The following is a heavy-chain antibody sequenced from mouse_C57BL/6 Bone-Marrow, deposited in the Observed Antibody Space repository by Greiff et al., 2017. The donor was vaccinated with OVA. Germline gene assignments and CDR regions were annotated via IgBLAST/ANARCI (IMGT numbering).Heavy chain of an antibody. CDR1: GFTFSSYA. CDR2: ISSGGDYI. V-gene: IGHV5-9-1*02. CDR3: TRLLDAMDY. D-gene: IGHD2-1*01. Sequence: EVKVEESGEGLVKPGGSLKLSCAASGFTFSSYAMSWVRQTPEKRLEWVAYISSGGDYIYYADTVKGRFTISRDNARNTLYLQMSSLKSEDTAMYYSTRLLDAMDYWGQGTSVTVSS. J-gene: IGHJ4*01.